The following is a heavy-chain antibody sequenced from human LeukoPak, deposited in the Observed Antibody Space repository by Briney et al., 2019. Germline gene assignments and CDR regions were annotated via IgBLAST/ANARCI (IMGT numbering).Heavy chain of an antibody. D-gene: IGHD7-27*01. Sequence: GGSLRLSCAASGFTFSGYWMHWVRQAPEKGLVWVSRMNSDGSSRTYADSVKGRFTISIDNAKNTLYLQMNSLRAEDTAVYYCVRDSWGLDYWGQGTLVTVSS. J-gene: IGHJ4*02. V-gene: IGHV3-74*01. CDR2: MNSDGSSR. CDR3: VRDSWGLDY. CDR1: GFTFSGYW.